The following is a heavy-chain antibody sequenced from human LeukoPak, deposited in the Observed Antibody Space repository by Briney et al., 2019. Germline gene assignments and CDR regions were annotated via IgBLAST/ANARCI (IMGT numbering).Heavy chain of an antibody. CDR1: GFTFSNFG. V-gene: IGHV3-33*01. CDR2: IRSDGSNK. CDR3: ASDSPGAPNDLDY. D-gene: IGHD1-1*01. Sequence: GGSLRLSCEASGFTFSNFGMHWVRQAPGKGLEWVAVIRSDGSNKQYADSVEGRFTISRDNSENMLYLQMNSLRDEDTAVYFCASDSPGAPNDLDYWGQGTLVTVSS. J-gene: IGHJ4*02.